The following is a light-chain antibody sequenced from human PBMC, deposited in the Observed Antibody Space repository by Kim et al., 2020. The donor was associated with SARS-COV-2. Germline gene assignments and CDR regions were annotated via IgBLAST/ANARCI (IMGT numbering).Light chain of an antibody. CDR1: QLINSNY. J-gene: IGKJ3*01. V-gene: IGKV3-20*01. Sequence: SPGESATLSCRASQLINSNYLAWFQQKPGQAPRLLMFSASRRAAGVPERFRGSGSGTDFTLTIARLEADDFAVYYCQQYGTSQLTFGPGAKVDIK. CDR2: SAS. CDR3: QQYGTSQLT.